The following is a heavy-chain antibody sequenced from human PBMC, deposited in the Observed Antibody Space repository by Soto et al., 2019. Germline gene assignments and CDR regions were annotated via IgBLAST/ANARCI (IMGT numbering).Heavy chain of an antibody. Sequence: EVQLVESGGGQVKPGGSLRLSCAASGFTFSSYSMNWVRQAPGKGLEWVSSISTSSSYIHYADSVKGRFTISRDNAKNSMYLQMNSLRAEDTAVYYCARGGSGRYEDVDYWGQGTLVTVSS. D-gene: IGHD6-19*01. V-gene: IGHV3-21*01. CDR1: GFTFSSYS. CDR3: ARGGSGRYEDVDY. CDR2: ISTSSSYI. J-gene: IGHJ4*02.